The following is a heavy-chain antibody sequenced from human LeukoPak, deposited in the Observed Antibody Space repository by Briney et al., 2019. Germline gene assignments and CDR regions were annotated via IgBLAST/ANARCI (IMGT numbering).Heavy chain of an antibody. CDR2: ITSDGSRT. J-gene: IGHJ4*02. CDR1: GFTFSTYW. Sequence: GGSLRFSCAASGFTFSTYWIHWVRQAPGKGLVWVSRITSDGSRTSYADSVKGRFTISRENAKNTLYLQMNSLRAEDTAVYYCARDGYCSSTSCYYFDYWGQGTLVTVSS. D-gene: IGHD2-2*01. CDR3: ARDGYCSSTSCYYFDY. V-gene: IGHV3-74*01.